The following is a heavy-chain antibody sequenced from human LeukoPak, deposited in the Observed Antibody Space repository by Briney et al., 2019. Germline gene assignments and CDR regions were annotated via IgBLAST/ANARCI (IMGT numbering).Heavy chain of an antibody. V-gene: IGHV3-23*01. CDR2: ISRNGGST. CDR1: GFTFSSYM. D-gene: IGHD2-15*01. Sequence: GGSLRLSCACSGFTFSSYMMTWVRQAPGKGLDWVSTISRNGGSTYDADSVKGRFTISRDNSKNTLYLQMSSLRAEDTAVYYCARYCSGSICYSGVDYWGQGTLVPVS. CDR3: ARYCSGSICYSGVDY. J-gene: IGHJ4*02.